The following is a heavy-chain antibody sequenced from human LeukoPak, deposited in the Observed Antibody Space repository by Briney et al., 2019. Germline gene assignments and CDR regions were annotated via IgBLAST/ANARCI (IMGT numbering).Heavy chain of an antibody. CDR2: IGASGEST. CDR3: AKDIQLST. D-gene: IGHD5-24*01. Sequence: GGSLRLSCAASGFTFSVAAMTWVRQAPGRGLEWVSLIGASGESTYYADSVKGRFTISRDNSKNTLSLQMNSLRVEDTAMYFCAKDIQLSTWGLGTMVTVSS. J-gene: IGHJ3*01. CDR1: GFTFSVAA. V-gene: IGHV3-23*01.